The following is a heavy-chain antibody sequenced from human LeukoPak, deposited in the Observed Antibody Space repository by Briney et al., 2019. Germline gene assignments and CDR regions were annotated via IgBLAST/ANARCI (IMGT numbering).Heavy chain of an antibody. CDR2: VNPNSGNT. CDR1: GYTFTTYD. CDR3: ARANYYGSGKKDLDY. V-gene: IGHV1-8*01. D-gene: IGHD3-10*01. Sequence: ASVKVSCKAPGYTFTTYDINWVRQASGQGIEWMGWVNPNSGNTGYAQKFQGRVTMTRNTSMSTAYMELNSLRSEDTAVYYCARANYYGSGKKDLDYWGQGTLVTVSS. J-gene: IGHJ4*02.